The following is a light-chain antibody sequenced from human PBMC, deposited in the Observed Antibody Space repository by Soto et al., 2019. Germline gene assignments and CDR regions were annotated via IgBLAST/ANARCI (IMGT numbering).Light chain of an antibody. V-gene: IGLV1-40*01. CDR1: SSNIGAGYD. J-gene: IGLJ1*01. CDR2: GNN. Sequence: QSVLTQPPSVSGAPGQRVTISCTGSSSNIGAGYDVHWYQQLPGTAPKLLIYGNNNRPSGVPDRFSGSKSGTSASLAITGLQAEDEADYYCQSYDSSLGCVFGTGTKLTVL. CDR3: QSYDSSLGCV.